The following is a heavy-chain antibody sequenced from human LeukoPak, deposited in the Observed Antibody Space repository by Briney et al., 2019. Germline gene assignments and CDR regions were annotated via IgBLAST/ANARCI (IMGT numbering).Heavy chain of an antibody. D-gene: IGHD2-8*01. Sequence: GGSLRLSCAASGFTFSSYSMNWVRQAPGKGLEWVSSISSSSSYIYYADSVKGRFTISRDNAKNSLYLQMNSLRAEDTAVYYCRAGPLLMDGMDVWGKGTTVTVSS. CDR3: RAGPLLMDGMDV. J-gene: IGHJ6*04. V-gene: IGHV3-21*01. CDR1: GFTFSSYS. CDR2: ISSSSSYI.